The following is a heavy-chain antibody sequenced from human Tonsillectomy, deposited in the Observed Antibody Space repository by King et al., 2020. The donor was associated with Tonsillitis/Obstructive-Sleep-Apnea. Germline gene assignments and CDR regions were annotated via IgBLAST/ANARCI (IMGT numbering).Heavy chain of an antibody. CDR2: INPNSGGT. V-gene: IGHV1-2*04. J-gene: IGHJ4*02. CDR1: GYTFTGDY. CDR3: ARGSVPFDY. Sequence: QLVQSGAEVKKPGASVKVSCKASGYTFTGDYMHWVRQAPGQGLEWMGWINPNSGGTNYAQKFQGWVTMTREPSISTAHMELGRLRSDDTAVYYCARGSVPFDYWGQGTLVTVSS.